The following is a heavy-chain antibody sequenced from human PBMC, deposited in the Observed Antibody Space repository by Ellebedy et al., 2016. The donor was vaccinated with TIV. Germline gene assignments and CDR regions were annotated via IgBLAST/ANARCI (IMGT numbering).Heavy chain of an antibody. Sequence: GGSLRLSCAASGFTFSSYGMDWVRQAPGKGLEWVSFINSGDNTIYYADSVKGRFTISRDNTKNSLYLQMNSLRAEDTAVYYCARDERDYGSGTPGAFDIWGQGTMVTVSS. CDR2: INSGDNTI. CDR3: ARDERDYGSGTPGAFDI. J-gene: IGHJ3*02. D-gene: IGHD3-10*01. V-gene: IGHV3-48*04. CDR1: GFTFSSYG.